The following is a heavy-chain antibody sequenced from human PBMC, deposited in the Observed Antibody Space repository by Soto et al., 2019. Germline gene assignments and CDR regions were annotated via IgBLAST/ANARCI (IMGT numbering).Heavy chain of an antibody. D-gene: IGHD6-19*01. Sequence: GASVKVSCKASGYTYLSYSMHWVRQAPGQRLEWMGWINVGNGNTKYSQNFQGRVTINQDTSANTAYMELSSLTSEDTAVYYCAREKWGSGSRWLDPWGQGTLVTVSS. CDR2: INVGNGNT. CDR1: GYTYLSYS. J-gene: IGHJ5*02. V-gene: IGHV1-3*01. CDR3: AREKWGSGSRWLDP.